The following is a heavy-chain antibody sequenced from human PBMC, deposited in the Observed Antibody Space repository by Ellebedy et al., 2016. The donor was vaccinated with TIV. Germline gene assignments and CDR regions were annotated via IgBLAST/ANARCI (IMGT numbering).Heavy chain of an antibody. Sequence: GESLKISCAASGFTFSPYAMAWVRQAPGKGLEWVSGIVGSGAEKYADSVKGRFTISRENSKRTVDLQMNSLRAEDTAVYFCAKDRTSGDGYWVFDNWGQGTLVSVSS. D-gene: IGHD5-18*01. J-gene: IGHJ4*02. CDR2: IVGSGA. V-gene: IGHV3-23*01. CDR1: GFTFSPYA. CDR3: AKDRTSGDGYWVFDN.